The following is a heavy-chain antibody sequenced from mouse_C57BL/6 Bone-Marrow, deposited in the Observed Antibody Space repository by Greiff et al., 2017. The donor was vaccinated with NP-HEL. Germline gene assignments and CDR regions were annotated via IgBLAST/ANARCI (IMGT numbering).Heavy chain of an antibody. V-gene: IGHV12-3*01. D-gene: IGHD2-3*01. CDR3: AGDYDGDWYVEV. CDR1: GFPITSGYY. CDR2: ITNSGET. Sequence: VKLMESGPGLVKPSQSLFLTCSITGFPITSGYYWIWIRQSPGKPLEWMGYITNSGETYYNPSLQRPLSLTRETSKNQFCLQLNSVTTEDTAMYYCAGDYDGDWYVEVGGTGTTVTVSA. J-gene: IGHJ1*03.